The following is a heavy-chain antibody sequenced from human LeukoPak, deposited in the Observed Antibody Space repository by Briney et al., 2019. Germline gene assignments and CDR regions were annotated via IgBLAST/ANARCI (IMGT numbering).Heavy chain of an antibody. V-gene: IGHV3-11*04. CDR2: ISSSGGSI. CDR1: GFTFSDYY. J-gene: IGHJ3*02. CDR3: ARDRTAKIPRAFDI. D-gene: IGHD5-18*01. Sequence: GGSLRLSCAASGFTFSDYYMSWLRQAPGKGLEWVSYISSSGGSIYYADSVKGRFTISRDNAKNSLYLQMNSLRAEDTAVYYCARDRTAKIPRAFDIWGQGTMVTVSS.